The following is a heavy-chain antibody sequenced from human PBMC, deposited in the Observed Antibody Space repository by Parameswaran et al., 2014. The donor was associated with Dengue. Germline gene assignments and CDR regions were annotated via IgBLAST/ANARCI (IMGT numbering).Heavy chain of an antibody. D-gene: IGHD2-15*01. J-gene: IGHJ3*02. Sequence: SWVRQAPGQGLEWMGWISAYNGNTNYAQKLQGRVTMTTDTSTSAAYMELRSLRSDDTAVYYCARGPRFYCSGGSCYSGAFDIWGQGTMVTVSS. CDR2: ISAYNGNT. V-gene: IGHV1-18*01. CDR3: ARGPRFYCSGGSCYSGAFDI.